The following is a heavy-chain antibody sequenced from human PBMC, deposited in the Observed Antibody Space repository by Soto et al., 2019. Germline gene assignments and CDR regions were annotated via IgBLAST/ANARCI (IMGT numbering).Heavy chain of an antibody. CDR2: ISYDGSNK. D-gene: IGHD2-15*01. CDR1: GFTFSSCG. J-gene: IGHJ6*02. Sequence: PGGSLRLSCAASGFTFSSCGMHWVRQAPCKGLEWVAVISYDGSNKYYADSVKGRFTISRDNSKNTLYLQMNSLRAEDTAVYYCARGVVAATLFYYGIDVWGQGTTVTVSS. CDR3: ARGVVAATLFYYGIDV. V-gene: IGHV3-30*03.